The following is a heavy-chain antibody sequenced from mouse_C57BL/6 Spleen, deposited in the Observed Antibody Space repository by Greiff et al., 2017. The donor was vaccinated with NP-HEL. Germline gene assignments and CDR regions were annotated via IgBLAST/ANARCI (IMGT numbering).Heavy chain of an antibody. V-gene: IGHV5-4*01. D-gene: IGHD2-5*01. J-gene: IGHJ4*01. Sequence: EVQGVESGGGLVKPGGSLKLSCAASGFTFSSYAMSWVRQPPEKRLVWVATISDGGSYTYYPDSVKGRFTISRDNAKNNLYLHMRQLKAEDTDMYYCARGESYYSNYDYAMDYWGQGTSVTVSS. CDR2: ISDGGSYT. CDR1: GFTFSSYA. CDR3: ARGESYYSNYDYAMDY.